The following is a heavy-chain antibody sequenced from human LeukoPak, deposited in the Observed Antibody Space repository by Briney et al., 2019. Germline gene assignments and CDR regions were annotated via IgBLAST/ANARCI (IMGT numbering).Heavy chain of an antibody. Sequence: GASLKISCKGSGYSFTSYWIGWVRQMPGKDLEWMRIIYPGDSDTRYSPSFQGQVTISADKSISTAYLQWSSLKASDTAMYYCARRSSSWYWYWGQGTLVTVSS. CDR1: GYSFTSYW. D-gene: IGHD6-13*01. CDR3: ARRSSSWYWY. CDR2: IYPGDSDT. V-gene: IGHV5-51*01. J-gene: IGHJ4*02.